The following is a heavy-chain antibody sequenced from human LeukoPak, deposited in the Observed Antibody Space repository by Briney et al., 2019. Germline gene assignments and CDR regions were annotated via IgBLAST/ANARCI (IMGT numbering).Heavy chain of an antibody. V-gene: IGHV4-59*01. Sequence: PSETLSLTCTVSGGSISSYYWSWIRQPPGKGLEWIGYIYSSGKTNYNPSLESRVTISADTSRNQFSLRLSSVTAADTAVYYCARDLTHRYAGERAFDYWGQGTLVSVSS. CDR1: GGSISSYY. J-gene: IGHJ4*02. CDR2: IYSSGKT. CDR3: ARDLTHRYAGERAFDY. D-gene: IGHD3-16*01.